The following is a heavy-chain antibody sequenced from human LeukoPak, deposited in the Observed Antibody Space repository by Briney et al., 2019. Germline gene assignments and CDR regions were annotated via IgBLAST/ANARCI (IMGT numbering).Heavy chain of an antibody. CDR3: ARGGIAAAGTGDAFDI. CDR1: GFTFSSYW. D-gene: IGHD6-13*01. Sequence: GGSLRLSCAASGFTFSSYWMSWVRQAPGKGLEWVANIKQDGSEKYYVDSVEGRFTISRDNAKNSLYLQMNSLRAEDTAVYYCARGGIAAAGTGDAFDIWGQGTMVTVSS. CDR2: IKQDGSEK. J-gene: IGHJ3*02. V-gene: IGHV3-7*01.